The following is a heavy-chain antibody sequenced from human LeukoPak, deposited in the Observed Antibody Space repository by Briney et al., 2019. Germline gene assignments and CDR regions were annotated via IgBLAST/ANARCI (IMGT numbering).Heavy chain of an antibody. CDR3: ARDNLSGSYFSKYVGY. V-gene: IGHV3-11*04. Sequence: PGGSLRLSCAASGFTFSDYYMSWIRQAPGKGLEWVSYTSSSGSTIYYADSVKGRFTISRDNAKNSLYLQMNSLRAEDTAVYYCARDNLSGSYFSKYVGYWGQGTLVTVSS. D-gene: IGHD1-26*01. CDR1: GFTFSDYY. J-gene: IGHJ4*02. CDR2: TSSSGSTI.